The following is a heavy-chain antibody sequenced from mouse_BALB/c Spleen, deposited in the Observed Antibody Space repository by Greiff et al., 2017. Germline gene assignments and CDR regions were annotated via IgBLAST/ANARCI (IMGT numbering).Heavy chain of an antibody. J-gene: IGHJ2*01. CDR2: ISSGSSTI. CDR1: GFTFSSFG. V-gene: IGHV5-17*02. Sequence: VQRVESGGGLVQPGGSRKLSCAASGFTFSSFGMHWVRQAPEKGLEWVAYISSGSSTIYYADTVKGRFTISRDNPKNTLFLQMTSLRSEDTAMYYCASDGYDPFDYWGQGTTLTVSS. D-gene: IGHD2-3*01. CDR3: ASDGYDPFDY.